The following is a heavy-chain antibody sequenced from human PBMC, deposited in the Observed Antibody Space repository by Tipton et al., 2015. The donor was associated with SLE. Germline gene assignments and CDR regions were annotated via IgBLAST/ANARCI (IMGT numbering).Heavy chain of an antibody. CDR3: ARGGGSFPGYYFDY. D-gene: IGHD1-26*01. CDR2: SYTSGST. CDR1: GGSISSSSYY. Sequence: TLSLTCTVSGGSISSSSYYWGWIRQPPGKGLEWIGYSYTSGSTNYNPSRKSRVTISVDTSKNQFSLKLSSVTAADTAVYYCARGGGSFPGYYFDYWGQGTLVTVSS. V-gene: IGHV4-61*05. J-gene: IGHJ4*02.